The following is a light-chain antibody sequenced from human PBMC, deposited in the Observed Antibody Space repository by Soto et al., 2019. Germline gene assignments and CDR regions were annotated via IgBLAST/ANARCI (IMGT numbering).Light chain of an antibody. CDR2: DAS. Sequence: DIQMTQSPSTLSASIGDRVTITCRASQSISRWMAWYQQKPGKAPKVLIWDASSLQRGVPSRFSGSGSGTEFTLTISSLQPDDFATYYCQQYNDYSTWTFGQGTKVDIK. CDR3: QQYNDYSTWT. V-gene: IGKV1-5*01. J-gene: IGKJ1*01. CDR1: QSISRW.